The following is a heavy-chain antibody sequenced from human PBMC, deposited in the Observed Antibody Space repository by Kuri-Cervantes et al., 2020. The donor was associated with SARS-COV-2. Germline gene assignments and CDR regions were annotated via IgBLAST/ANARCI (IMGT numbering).Heavy chain of an antibody. J-gene: IGHJ4*02. Sequence: LSLTCAASGFTFSSYAMSWVRQAPGKGLEWVSSISGSGSSTYYTDSVKGRFTISRDNSKNTQYLQMDSLRAEDTAVYYCAKSRTGVGDSTDYWGPGTLVTVSS. CDR1: GFTFSSYA. CDR3: AKSRTGVGDSTDY. D-gene: IGHD1-26*01. V-gene: IGHV3-23*01. CDR2: ISGSGSST.